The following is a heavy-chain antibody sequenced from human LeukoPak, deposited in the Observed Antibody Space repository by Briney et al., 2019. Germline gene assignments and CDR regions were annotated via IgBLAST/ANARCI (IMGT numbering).Heavy chain of an antibody. CDR1: GGSISSYY. CDR2: IYYSGST. CDR3: ATDPYGGDSIFDL. J-gene: IGHJ2*01. D-gene: IGHD4-23*01. V-gene: IGHV4-59*12. Sequence: SETLSLTCTVSGGSISSYYWSWIRRPPGKGLEWIGYIYYSGSTNYNPSLKSRVTISVDTSKNQFSLKVYSVTAADTALYYCATDPYGGDSIFDLWGRGTLVTVSS.